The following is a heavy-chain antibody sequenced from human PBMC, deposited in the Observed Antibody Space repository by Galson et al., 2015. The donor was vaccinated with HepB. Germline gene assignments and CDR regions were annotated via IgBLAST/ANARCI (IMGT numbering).Heavy chain of an antibody. CDR1: GFTFSSYA. CDR3: ARDDRIAAAAPDY. CDR2: ISYDGSNK. D-gene: IGHD6-13*01. J-gene: IGHJ4*02. Sequence: SLRLSCAASGFTFSSYAMHWVRQAPGKGLEWVAVISYDGSNKYYADSVKGRFTISRDNSKNTLYLQMNSLRAEDTAVYYCARDDRIAAAAPDYWGQGTLVTVSS. V-gene: IGHV3-30*04.